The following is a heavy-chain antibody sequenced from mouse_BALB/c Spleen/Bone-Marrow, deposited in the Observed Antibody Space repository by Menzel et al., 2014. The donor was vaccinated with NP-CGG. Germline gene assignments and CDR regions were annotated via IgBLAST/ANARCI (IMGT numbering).Heavy chain of an antibody. V-gene: IGHV10-1*02. CDR1: GFTFNTYA. J-gene: IGHJ1*01. D-gene: IGHD2-1*01. Sequence: EVQGVESGGGLVQPKGSLKLSCAASGFTFNTYAMNWVRQAPGKGLEWVARIRSKSNNYATYYADSVKDRFTISRDDSQNMLYLQMHNLKTEDTAMYYCVRHQIYPRYFDVWGAGTTVTVSS. CDR2: IRSKSNNYAT. CDR3: VRHQIYPRYFDV.